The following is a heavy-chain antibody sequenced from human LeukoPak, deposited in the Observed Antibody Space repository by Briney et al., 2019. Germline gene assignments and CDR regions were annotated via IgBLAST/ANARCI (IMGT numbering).Heavy chain of an antibody. CDR3: AREGGLDYFDY. J-gene: IGHJ4*02. V-gene: IGHV3-30-3*01. D-gene: IGHD3/OR15-3a*01. CDR2: ISYDGSNK. Sequence: PGGSLRLSCAASGFTFSSYAMHWVRQAPGKGLEWVAVISYDGSNKYYADSVKGRFTISRDNSKNTLYLQMNSLRAEDTAVYYCAREGGLDYFDYWGQGTLVTVSS. CDR1: GFTFSSYA.